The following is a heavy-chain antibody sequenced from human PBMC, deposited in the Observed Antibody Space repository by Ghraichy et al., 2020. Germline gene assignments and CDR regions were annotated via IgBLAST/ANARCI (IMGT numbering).Heavy chain of an antibody. CDR2: INPKSGGT. CDR3: ARDLGSSWVYNWFDP. J-gene: IGHJ5*02. V-gene: IGHV1-2*02. CDR1: GYTFTGYF. Sequence: ASVKVSCKASGYTFTGYFMHWVRQAPGQGLEWMGWINPKSGGTNYAQKFQGRVTMTTDTSISTAYMELSRLKSDDTAVYYCARDLGSSWVYNWFDPWGQGTLVTVSS. D-gene: IGHD6-13*01.